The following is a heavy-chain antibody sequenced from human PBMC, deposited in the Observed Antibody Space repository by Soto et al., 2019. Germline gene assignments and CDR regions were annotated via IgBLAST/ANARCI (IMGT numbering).Heavy chain of an antibody. D-gene: IGHD4-17*01. CDR2: IYYSGST. V-gene: IGHV4-61*01. Sequence: PSETLSLTCTVSGGSVSSVSYYWSWIRQPPGKGLEWIGYIYYSGSTNYNPSLKSRVTISVDTSRNQFSLKLSSVTAADTAVYYCARGSHGDYYTLDYWGQGTLVTVS. CDR3: ARGSHGDYYTLDY. CDR1: GGSVSSVSYY. J-gene: IGHJ4*02.